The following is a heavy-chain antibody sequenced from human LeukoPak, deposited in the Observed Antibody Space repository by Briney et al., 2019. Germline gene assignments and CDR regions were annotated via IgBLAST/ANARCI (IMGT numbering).Heavy chain of an antibody. D-gene: IGHD6-19*01. CDR1: GGSISSSNW. CDR3: VRLDPQFDSFHV. J-gene: IGHJ3*01. CDR2: IYHSGST. Sequence: SETLCLTCAVSGGSISSSNWWSWVRQPPGKGLEWIGEIYHSGSTNYNPSLKSRVTVSVDTSKNQFSLQLTSVAAADTAVYYCVRLDPQFDSFHVWGQGTLVTVSS. V-gene: IGHV4-4*02.